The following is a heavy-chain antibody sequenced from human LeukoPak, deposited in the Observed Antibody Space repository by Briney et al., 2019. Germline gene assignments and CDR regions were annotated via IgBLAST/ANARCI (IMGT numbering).Heavy chain of an antibody. D-gene: IGHD3-10*01. CDR1: GVSISSGSNY. CDR2: IYSSGST. V-gene: IGHV4-39*07. Sequence: TSETLSLTCSVSGVSISSGSNYWGWIRQPPGKTLEWIGSIYSSGSTHYNPSHKSRVIILIDTAKNHFSLNLSSVTAADTAVYYCARSDGYGLVGIWGQGTMVTVSS. J-gene: IGHJ3*02. CDR3: ARSDGYGLVGI.